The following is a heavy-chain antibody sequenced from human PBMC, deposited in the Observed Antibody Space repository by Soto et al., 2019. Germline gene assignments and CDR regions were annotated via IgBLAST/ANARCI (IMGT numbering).Heavy chain of an antibody. J-gene: IGHJ4*02. D-gene: IGHD3-10*01. CDR3: AASYGSGYRAFDY. V-gene: IGHV1-69*02. CDR2: INPMVSMS. Sequence: QVQLVQSGTEVKKPGSSVKVSCKASGDTFSFYTINWVRQAPGLGLEWVGRINPMVSMSNYAQKFQGRVSMTADKSPSTAYMELRSLRSDDTAMYFCAASYGSGYRAFDYWGQGALVIVSS. CDR1: GDTFSFYT.